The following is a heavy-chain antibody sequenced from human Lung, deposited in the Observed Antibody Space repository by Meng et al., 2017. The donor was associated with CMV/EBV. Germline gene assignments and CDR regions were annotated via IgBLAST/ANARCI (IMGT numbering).Heavy chain of an antibody. CDR1: GYTFTSYD. V-gene: IGHV1-8*03. J-gene: IGHJ4*02. CDR2: MNPNSGNT. Sequence: ASXXVSXKASGYTFTSYDINWVRQATGQGLEWMGWMNPNSGNTGYAQKFQGRVTITRNTSISTAYMELSSLRSEDTAVYYCATYISGSYLGVGGDSDYWAQGNXVTVSS. D-gene: IGHD1-26*01. CDR3: ATYISGSYLGVGGDSDY.